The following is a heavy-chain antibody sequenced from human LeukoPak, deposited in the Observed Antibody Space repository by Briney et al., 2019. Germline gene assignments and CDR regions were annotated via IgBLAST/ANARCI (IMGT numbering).Heavy chain of an antibody. V-gene: IGHV3-23*01. CDR3: APLGVTTWLDY. CDR2: ISGSGGST. D-gene: IGHD4-17*01. Sequence: GGSLRLSCAASGFTFSSYSMNWVRQAPGKGLEWVSAISGSGGSTYYADSVKGRFTISRDNSKNTLYLQMNSLRAEDTAVYYCAPLGVTTWLDYWGQGTLVTVSS. J-gene: IGHJ4*02. CDR1: GFTFSSYS.